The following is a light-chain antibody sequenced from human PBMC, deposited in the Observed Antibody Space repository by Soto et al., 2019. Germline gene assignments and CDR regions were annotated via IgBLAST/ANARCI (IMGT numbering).Light chain of an antibody. CDR3: SSYTSSSTPYV. CDR1: SSDVGGYNY. Sequence: SVLTQPASVSGSPGQSITISRTGTSSDVGGYNYVSWYQQHPGKAPKLMIYEVSNRPSGVSNRFSGSKSGNTASLTISGLQAEDEADYYCSSYTSSSTPYVFGTGTKVTVL. CDR2: EVS. V-gene: IGLV2-14*01. J-gene: IGLJ1*01.